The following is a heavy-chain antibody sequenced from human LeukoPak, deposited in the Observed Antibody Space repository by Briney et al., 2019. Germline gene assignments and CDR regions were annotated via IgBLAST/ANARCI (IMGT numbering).Heavy chain of an antibody. Sequence: PSETLSLTCTVSGGSISSSSYYWGWIRQPPGKGLEWIGSIYYSGSTYYNPSLKSRVTISVDTSKNQFSLKLSSVTAADTAVYYCASWNLGLIQTYYYDSSGARALYYFDYWGQGTLVTVSS. CDR1: GGSISSSSYY. CDR3: ASWNLGLIQTYYYDSSGARALYYFDY. CDR2: IYYSGST. D-gene: IGHD3-22*01. V-gene: IGHV4-39*07. J-gene: IGHJ4*02.